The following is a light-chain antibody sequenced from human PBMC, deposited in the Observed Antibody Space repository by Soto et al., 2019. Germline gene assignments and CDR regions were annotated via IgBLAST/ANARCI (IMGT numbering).Light chain of an antibody. Sequence: DIQMTQSPSSLSASVGDRVTITCRASQSISNYLNWYQQRPGKAPKLLIYAESSLQSGVPSRFNASGSGTDFTLTINSLQPEDFATYYCQQSFHTPRTFGQGTKVEI. CDR3: QQSFHTPRT. J-gene: IGKJ1*01. V-gene: IGKV1-39*01. CDR2: AES. CDR1: QSISNY.